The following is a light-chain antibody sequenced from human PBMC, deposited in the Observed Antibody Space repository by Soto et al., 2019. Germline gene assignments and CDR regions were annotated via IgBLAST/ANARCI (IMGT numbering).Light chain of an antibody. CDR3: QARRHWS. J-gene: IGKJ1*01. CDR1: QSVSSY. V-gene: IGKV3-11*01. CDR2: YAS. Sequence: EIVLTQSPATLSLSPGERATLSCRASQSVSSYLSWYQQKPGPAPRLLIYYASNRATGIPSRVSGSGSGSAFTLTILSLEPYALEVYYWQARRHWSFGQGTKVEIK.